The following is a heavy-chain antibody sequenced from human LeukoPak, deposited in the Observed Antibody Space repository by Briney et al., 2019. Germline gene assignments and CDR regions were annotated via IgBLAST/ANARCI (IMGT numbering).Heavy chain of an antibody. V-gene: IGHV3-7*01. CDR1: GFTLSDYW. CDR2: INLHGSVK. CDR3: AAWGLYSY. D-gene: IGHD4-11*01. Sequence: GGSLRLSCAASGFTLSDYWMNWVRQAPGKGLEWVANINLHGSVKLHVDSVEGRFTISRDNAKNSLVLQMSSLKVEDTAVYYCAAWGLYSYWGQGTLVTVSS. J-gene: IGHJ4*02.